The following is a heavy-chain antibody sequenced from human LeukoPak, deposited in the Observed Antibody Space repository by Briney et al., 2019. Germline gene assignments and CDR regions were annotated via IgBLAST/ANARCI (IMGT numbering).Heavy chain of an antibody. CDR1: GYTFTGYY. CDR2: INPNSGGT. V-gene: IGHV1-2*02. Sequence: ASVTVSCKASGYTFTGYYMHWVRQAPGQGLEWMGWINPNSGGTNYAQKFQGRVTMTRDMSISTAYMGLSRLRSDDTAVYYCARDSSSGWYYFDYWGQGTLVTVSS. CDR3: ARDSSSGWYYFDY. D-gene: IGHD6-19*01. J-gene: IGHJ4*02.